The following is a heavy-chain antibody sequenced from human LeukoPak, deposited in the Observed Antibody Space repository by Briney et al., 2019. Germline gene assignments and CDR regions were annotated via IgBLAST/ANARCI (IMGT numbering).Heavy chain of an antibody. V-gene: IGHV1-69*13. CDR2: IIPIFGTA. J-gene: IGHJ6*03. D-gene: IGHD6-13*01. Sequence: ASVKVSCKASGGTFSSYAISWVRQAPGQGLEWMGGIIPIFGTANYAQKFQGRVTITADESTSTAYMELSSLRSEDTAVYYCARGHSSSWYLLSPYYYYMDVWGKGTTVTVSS. CDR1: GGTFSSYA. CDR3: ARGHSSSWYLLSPYYYYMDV.